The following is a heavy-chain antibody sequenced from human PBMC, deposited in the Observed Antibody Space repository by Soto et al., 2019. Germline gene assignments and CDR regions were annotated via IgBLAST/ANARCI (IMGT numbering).Heavy chain of an antibody. J-gene: IGHJ5*02. D-gene: IGHD1-26*01. Sequence: GGSLRLSCAASGFTFSSYAMSWVRQAPGKGLEWVSAISGSGGSTYYADSVKGRFTISRDNSKNTLYLQMNSLRAEDTAVYYCAKDPGSEYPAVGGWFDPWGQGTLVTVSS. CDR2: ISGSGGST. V-gene: IGHV3-23*01. CDR3: AKDPGSEYPAVGGWFDP. CDR1: GFTFSSYA.